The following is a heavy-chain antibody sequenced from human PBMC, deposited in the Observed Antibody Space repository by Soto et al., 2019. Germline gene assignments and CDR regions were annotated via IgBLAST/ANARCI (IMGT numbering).Heavy chain of an antibody. Sequence: QVQLVESGGGVVQPGTYLRLSCAASGFRFKSFVMHWVRQAPGKGLEWVAFTSYDGNNKDYGDSVKGRFTVSRDNSQTTLHLEKYFLRPEDTAVYYCARWGKAGCFDLWGQGTLVSVSS. CDR3: ARWGKAGCFDL. V-gene: IGHV3-30*19. CDR2: TSYDGNNK. D-gene: IGHD3-16*01. J-gene: IGHJ4*02. CDR1: GFRFKSFV.